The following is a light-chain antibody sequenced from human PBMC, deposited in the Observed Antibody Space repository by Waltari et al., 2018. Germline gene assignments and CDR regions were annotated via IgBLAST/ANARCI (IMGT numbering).Light chain of an antibody. J-gene: IGLJ3*02. CDR2: VNSDGSR. Sequence: QLVLTQSPSASASLGASVKLTCTLSSGHTSNIVAWLQQQPEKGPRYLMKVNSDGSRSKWDGIPVRFAGASSGAERYLTISSLQSEDEADYYCQTGGHGTWVFGGGTKLTVL. V-gene: IGLV4-69*01. CDR1: SGHTSNI. CDR3: QTGGHGTWV.